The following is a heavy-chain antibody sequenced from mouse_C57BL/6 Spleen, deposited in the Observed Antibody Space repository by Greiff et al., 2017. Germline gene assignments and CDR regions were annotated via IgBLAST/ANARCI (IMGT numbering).Heavy chain of an antibody. V-gene: IGHV1-15*01. CDR2: IDPETGGT. J-gene: IGHJ1*03. CDR3: TSGYYGNYGYFDV. CDR1: GYTFTDYE. Sequence: VQLQQSGAELVRPGASVTLSCKASGYTFTDYEMHWVKQTPVHGLEWIGAIDPETGGTAYNQKFKGKAILTADKSSSTAYMDLRSLTSEDSAVYYCTSGYYGNYGYFDVWGTGTTVTVSS. D-gene: IGHD2-1*01.